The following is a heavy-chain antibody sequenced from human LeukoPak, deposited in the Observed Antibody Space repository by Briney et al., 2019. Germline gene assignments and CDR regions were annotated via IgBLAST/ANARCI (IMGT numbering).Heavy chain of an antibody. Sequence: GGSLRLSCAASGFTFSSYVMSWVRQAPGKGLEWVSAISGSGGSTYYADSVKGRFTISRDNSKNTLYLQMNSLRAEDTAVYYCAKLIAAASNRNFDYWGQGTLVTVSS. CDR3: AKLIAAASNRNFDY. J-gene: IGHJ4*02. CDR2: ISGSGGST. CDR1: GFTFSSYV. D-gene: IGHD6-13*01. V-gene: IGHV3-23*01.